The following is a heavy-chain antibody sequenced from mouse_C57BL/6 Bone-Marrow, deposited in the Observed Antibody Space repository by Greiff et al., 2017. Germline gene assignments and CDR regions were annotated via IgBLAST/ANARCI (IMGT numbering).Heavy chain of an antibody. CDR1: GYSITSGYY. Sequence: EVKLMESGPGLVKPSPSLSLTCSVTGYSITSGYYWNWIRQFPGNKLEWMGYISYDGSNNYNPSLKNRISITRDTSKNQFFLKLNSVTTEDTATYYCAREGLMDYWGQGTSVTVSS. CDR3: AREGLMDY. D-gene: IGHD3-3*01. J-gene: IGHJ4*01. CDR2: ISYDGSN. V-gene: IGHV3-6*01.